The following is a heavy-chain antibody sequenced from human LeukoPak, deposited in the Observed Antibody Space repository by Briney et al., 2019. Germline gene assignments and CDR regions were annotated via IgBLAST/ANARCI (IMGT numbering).Heavy chain of an antibody. CDR3: AKPYHDFWSGYSSPVDDY. V-gene: IGHV3-30*02. CDR2: VRFDGSFQ. D-gene: IGHD3-3*01. J-gene: IGHJ4*02. CDR1: GFTFGSFA. Sequence: PGGSLRLSCAVSGFTFGSFAMHWVRQAPGKGLEWVAIVRFDGSFQYYADSVKGRFTISRANSKNMLYLQMVSLRAEDTAVYYCAKPYHDFWSGYSSPVDDYWGQGTLVTVSS.